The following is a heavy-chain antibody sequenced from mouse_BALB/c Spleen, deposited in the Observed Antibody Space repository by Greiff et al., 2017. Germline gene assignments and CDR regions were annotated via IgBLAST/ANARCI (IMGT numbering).Heavy chain of an antibody. CDR1: GFTFSDYY. D-gene: IGHD1-1*01. V-gene: IGHV5-4*02. J-gene: IGHJ4*01. CDR2: ISDGGSYT. Sequence: EVKLVESGGGLVKPGGSLKLSCAASGFTFSDYYMYWVRQTPEKRLEWVATISDGGSYTYYPDSVKGRFTISRDNAKNNLYLQMSSLKSEDTAMYYCARGPYYYYGSSYEAMDYWGQGTSVTVSS. CDR3: ARGPYYYYGSSYEAMDY.